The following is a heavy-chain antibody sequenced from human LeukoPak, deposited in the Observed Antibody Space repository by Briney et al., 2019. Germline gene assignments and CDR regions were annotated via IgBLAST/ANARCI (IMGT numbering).Heavy chain of an antibody. V-gene: IGHV1-2*02. CDR3: AREVKKEYYYGSGSPYNWFDP. Sequence: ASVKVSCKASGYTFTGYYMHWVRQAPGQGLEWMGWINPNSGGTNYAQKFQGRVTMTRDTSISTAYMELSSLRSEDTAVYYCAREVKKEYYYGSGSPYNWFDPWGQGTLVTVSS. J-gene: IGHJ5*02. CDR2: INPNSGGT. D-gene: IGHD3-10*01. CDR1: GYTFTGYY.